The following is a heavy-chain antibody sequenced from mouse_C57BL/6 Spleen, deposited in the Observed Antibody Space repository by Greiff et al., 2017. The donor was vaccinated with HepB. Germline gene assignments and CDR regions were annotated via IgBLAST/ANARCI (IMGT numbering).Heavy chain of an antibody. D-gene: IGHD1-1*01. Sequence: EVKLMESGGGLVQPGGSMKLSCVASGFTFSNYWMNWVRQSPEKGLEWVAQIRLKSDNYATHYAESVKGRFTISREDSKSSVYLQMNNLRAEDTGIYYCTALLSMDYWGQGTSVTVSS. CDR3: TALLSMDY. V-gene: IGHV6-3*01. CDR1: GFTFSNYW. CDR2: IRLKSDNYAT. J-gene: IGHJ4*01.